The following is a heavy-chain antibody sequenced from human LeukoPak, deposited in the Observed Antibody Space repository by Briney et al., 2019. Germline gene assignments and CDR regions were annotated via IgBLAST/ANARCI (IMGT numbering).Heavy chain of an antibody. CDR1: GGSFSGYY. D-gene: IGHD6-19*01. V-gene: IGHV4-34*01. CDR2: INHSGST. J-gene: IGHJ5*02. Sequence: PSETLSLTCAVYGGSFSGYYWSWIRQPPGKGLEWIGEINHSGSTNYDPSLKSRVTISVDTSKNQFSLKLSSVTAADTAVHYCARSAKQWLVNWFDPWGQGTLVTVSS. CDR3: ARSAKQWLVNWFDP.